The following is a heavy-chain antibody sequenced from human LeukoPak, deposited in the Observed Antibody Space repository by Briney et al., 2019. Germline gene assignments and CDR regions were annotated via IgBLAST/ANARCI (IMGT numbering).Heavy chain of an antibody. J-gene: IGHJ4*02. Sequence: GGSLTLSCAASGFTFSSYAISWVRQAPGKGLGWVSAISGSGSSTYYADSVKGGFTSTRDNSKNTLYLQMNSLRAEDTAVYYCAKEGYSYGSFFDYWGQGTLVTVSS. D-gene: IGHD5-18*01. CDR2: ISGSGSST. CDR1: GFTFSSYA. CDR3: AKEGYSYGSFFDY. V-gene: IGHV3-23*01.